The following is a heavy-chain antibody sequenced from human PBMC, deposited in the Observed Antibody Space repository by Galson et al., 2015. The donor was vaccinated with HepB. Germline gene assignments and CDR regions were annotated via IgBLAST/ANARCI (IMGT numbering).Heavy chain of an antibody. CDR1: GFAFSSYA. D-gene: IGHD1-26*01. Sequence: SLRLSCAASGFAFSSYAMSWVRQAPGKGLEWVSGISGSGGSTYYADSVKGRFTISRDNSKNTLYLHMNSLRAEDTAVYYCAKDQEEPHNWFDPWGQGTLVTVSS. J-gene: IGHJ5*02. V-gene: IGHV3-23*01. CDR2: ISGSGGST. CDR3: AKDQEEPHNWFDP.